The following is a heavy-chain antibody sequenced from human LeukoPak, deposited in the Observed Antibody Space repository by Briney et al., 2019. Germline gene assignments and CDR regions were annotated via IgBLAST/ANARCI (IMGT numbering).Heavy chain of an antibody. D-gene: IGHD2-15*01. J-gene: IGHJ4*02. CDR2: IYYSGST. CDR1: GGSISSGDYY. CDR3: AREVRYCRGGSCRPPYFDY. Sequence: SETLSLTCTVSGGSISSGDYYWSWIRQPPGKGLEWIGYIYYSGSTYYNPSLKSRVTISVDTSKNQFSLKLSSVTAADTAVYYCAREVRYCRGGSCRPPYFDYWGQGTLVTVSS. V-gene: IGHV4-30-4*01.